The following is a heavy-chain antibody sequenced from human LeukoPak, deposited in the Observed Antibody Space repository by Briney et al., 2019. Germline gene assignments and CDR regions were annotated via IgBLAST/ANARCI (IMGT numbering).Heavy chain of an antibody. CDR2: ISGSGGST. V-gene: IGHV3-23*01. CDR1: GFTFSSYA. D-gene: IGHD3-3*01. Sequence: GGSLRLSCAASGFTFSSYAMSWVRQAPGKGLEWVSAISGSGGSTYYADSVKGRFTISRDNSKNTLYLQMNSLRAEDTAVYYCAKGDPDFWSGLYYFDYWGQGTPVTVSS. CDR3: AKGDPDFWSGLYYFDY. J-gene: IGHJ4*02.